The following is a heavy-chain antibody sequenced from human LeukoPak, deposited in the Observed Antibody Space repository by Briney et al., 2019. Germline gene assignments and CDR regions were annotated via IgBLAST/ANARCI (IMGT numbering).Heavy chain of an antibody. J-gene: IGHJ4*02. Sequence: PGGCLRLSCVASGFAFSSYEMSWVRQGPGKGQEWVSFISGDGRAIHYADSVRGRFTISADNARNSVFLQMNSLRAEDTAVYYCATSLSGWFGPSAYYCGQGTLVTVPS. CDR1: GFAFSSYE. CDR2: ISGDGRAI. V-gene: IGHV3-48*03. D-gene: IGHD6-19*01. CDR3: ATSLSGWFGPSAYY.